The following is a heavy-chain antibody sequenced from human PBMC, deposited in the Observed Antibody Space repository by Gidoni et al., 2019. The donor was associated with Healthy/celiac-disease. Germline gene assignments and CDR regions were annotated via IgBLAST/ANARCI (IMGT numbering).Heavy chain of an antibody. Sequence: QVQLQQWGAGLLKPSETLSLTCAVYGGSFSGYYWSWIRQPPGKGLEWIGEINHSGSTNYNPSLTSRVTISVDTSKNQFSLKLSSVTAADTAVYYCARGTRSMPNYWGQGTLVTVSS. D-gene: IGHD2-2*01. J-gene: IGHJ4*02. CDR2: INHSGST. CDR3: ARGTRSMPNY. CDR1: GGSFSGYY. V-gene: IGHV4-34*01.